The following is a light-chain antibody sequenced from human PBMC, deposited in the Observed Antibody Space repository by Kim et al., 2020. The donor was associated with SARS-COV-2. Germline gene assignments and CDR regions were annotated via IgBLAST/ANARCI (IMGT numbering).Light chain of an antibody. V-gene: IGLV2-14*03. J-gene: IGLJ3*02. Sequence: QPIPISCTGAGSDVGEYNYASWYQQHPCKAPKRMIYDVSNRPARVSNRFSGSKSGNPASLTISGLQAEDEADYYCSSYTNSSALQVFGGGTQLTVL. CDR2: DVS. CDR1: GSDVGEYNY. CDR3: SSYTNSSALQV.